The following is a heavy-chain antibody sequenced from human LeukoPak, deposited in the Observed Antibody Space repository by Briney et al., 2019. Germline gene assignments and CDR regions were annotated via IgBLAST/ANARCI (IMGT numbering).Heavy chain of an antibody. D-gene: IGHD2-2*01. Sequence: SETLSLTCTVSGGSITNYYWSWIRQPPGKGLEWIGYIYYSGTTNYNPSLKSRVTISVDTSKNQFSLKLSSVTAADTAVYYCARVQSRYCSSTSCYGGVYYYYGMDVWGQGTTVTVSS. CDR2: IYYSGTT. J-gene: IGHJ6*02. CDR3: ARVQSRYCSSTSCYGGVYYYYGMDV. CDR1: GGSITNYY. V-gene: IGHV4-59*01.